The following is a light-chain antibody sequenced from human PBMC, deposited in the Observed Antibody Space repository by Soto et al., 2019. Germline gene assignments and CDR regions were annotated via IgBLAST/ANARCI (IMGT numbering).Light chain of an antibody. CDR3: QQRTNWLGT. J-gene: IGKJ1*01. CDR2: DAS. CDR1: QSVSRY. Sequence: EIVLTQSPVTLSLSPGERATLSCRASQSVSRYLAWYQQKPGQAPRLLIYDASNRATGVPARFSGSGSGTDFTLTINSLEPEDFAVYYCQQRTNWLGTFGQGTWVEIK. V-gene: IGKV3-11*01.